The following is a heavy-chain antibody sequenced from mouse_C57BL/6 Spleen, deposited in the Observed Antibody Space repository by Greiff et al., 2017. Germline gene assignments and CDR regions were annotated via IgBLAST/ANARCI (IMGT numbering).Heavy chain of an antibody. Sequence: EVQLQQSGPELVKPGASVKISCKASGYSFTGYYMNWVKQSPEKSLEWIGEINPSTGGTTYNQKFKAKATLTVDKSSSTAYMQLKSLTSEDSAVYYCARGTAQDYWGQGTTLTVSS. CDR1: GYSFTGYY. CDR3: ARGTAQDY. J-gene: IGHJ2*01. CDR2: INPSTGGT. D-gene: IGHD3-2*02. V-gene: IGHV1-42*01.